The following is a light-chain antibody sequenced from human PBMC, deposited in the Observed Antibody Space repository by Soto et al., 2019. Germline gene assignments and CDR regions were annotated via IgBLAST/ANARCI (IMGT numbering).Light chain of an antibody. CDR1: QSISNW. CDR3: QQYNTYPLT. J-gene: IGKJ4*01. V-gene: IGKV1-5*03. CDR2: KAS. Sequence: DIHMTQSPSTLYASVGDRVTITCRASQSISNWLAWYQQKPGKAPNLLIYKASSLESGVPSRFSGSGSGTEFTLTISSLQTDDFATYYCQQYNTYPLTFGGGTKVDIK.